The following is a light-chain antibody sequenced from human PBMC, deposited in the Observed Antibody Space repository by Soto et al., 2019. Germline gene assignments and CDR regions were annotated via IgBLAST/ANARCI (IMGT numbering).Light chain of an antibody. V-gene: IGKV4-1*01. Sequence: DIVMTQSPDSLAVSLGERATINCKSSQSVLYNSNNKNYLAWYQQKPGQPPKLLIYWASTRESGVPDRFSGSWSGTDFTLSISSLQAEDVAVYYCQQYHDTPRTFGQGTKVEIK. CDR3: QQYHDTPRT. CDR1: QSVLYNSNNKNY. J-gene: IGKJ1*01. CDR2: WAS.